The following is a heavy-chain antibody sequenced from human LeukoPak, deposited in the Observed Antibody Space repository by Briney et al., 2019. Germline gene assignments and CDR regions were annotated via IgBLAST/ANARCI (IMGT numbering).Heavy chain of an antibody. D-gene: IGHD6-13*01. V-gene: IGHV4-59*12. CDR3: ARVLAAAGTSYYYYYYGMDV. J-gene: IGHJ6*02. CDR1: GGSISSYY. CDR2: IYYSGST. Sequence: SETLSLTCTVSGGSISSYYWSWIRQPPGKGLEWIGYIYYSGSTNYNPSLKSRVTISVDTSKNQFSLKLSSVTAADTAVYYCARVLAAAGTSYYYYYYGMDVWGQGTTVTVSS.